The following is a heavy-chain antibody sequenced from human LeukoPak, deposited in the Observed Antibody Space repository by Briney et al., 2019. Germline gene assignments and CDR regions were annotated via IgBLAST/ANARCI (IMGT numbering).Heavy chain of an antibody. V-gene: IGHV3-15*01. Sequence: GGSLRLSCTASGFSFSTFWMSWVRQAPGKGLEWVGRIKSKTDGGTTDYAAPVKGRFTISRDDSKNTLYLQMNSLKTEDTAVYYCTTVTVGPYGSGPDYWGQGTLVTVSS. CDR2: IKSKTDGGTT. J-gene: IGHJ4*02. CDR1: GFSFSTFW. CDR3: TTVTVGPYGSGPDY. D-gene: IGHD3-10*01.